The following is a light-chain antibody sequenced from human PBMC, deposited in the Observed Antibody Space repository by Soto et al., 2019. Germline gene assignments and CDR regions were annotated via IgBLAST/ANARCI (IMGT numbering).Light chain of an antibody. V-gene: IGKV1-9*01. CDR2: AAS. CDR3: QQLNTYPLT. J-gene: IGKJ4*01. CDR1: QGVINY. Sequence: DIQLTQSPSFLSASVGDRVTITCRASQGVINYLAWYQQKPGKAPKLLIYAASNLQSGVPSRFSGSGSGTDFTLTISSLQPEDFATYYCQQLNTYPLTYGGGTKVEIK.